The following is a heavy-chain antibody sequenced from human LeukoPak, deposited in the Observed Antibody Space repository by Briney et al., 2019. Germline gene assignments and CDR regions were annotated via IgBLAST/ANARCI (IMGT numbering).Heavy chain of an antibody. V-gene: IGHV4-59*01. J-gene: IGHJ3*02. Sequence: SETLSLTCTVSGGSISSYYWSWIRQPPGKGLEWIGNIYYSRSTNYNPSLKSRVTISEDTSKNQFSLKLSSVTAADTAVYYCARGGGWDGYNSPPGNAFDIWGQGTMVSVSS. D-gene: IGHD5-24*01. CDR2: IYYSRST. CDR3: ARGGGWDGYNSPPGNAFDI. CDR1: GGSISSYY.